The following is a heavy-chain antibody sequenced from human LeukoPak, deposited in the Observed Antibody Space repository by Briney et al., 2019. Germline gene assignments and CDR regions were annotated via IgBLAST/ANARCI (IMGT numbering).Heavy chain of an antibody. CDR3: AGGSGSWAFDI. CDR1: GGSSSGYY. Sequence: PSETLSLTCAVYGGSSSGYYWSWIRRPPGKGLEWIGEINHSGSTNYNPPLKSRVTISVDTSKNQFSLKLSSVTAADTAVYYCAGGSGSWAFDIWGQGTMVTVSS. CDR2: INHSGST. V-gene: IGHV4-34*01. D-gene: IGHD6-25*01. J-gene: IGHJ3*02.